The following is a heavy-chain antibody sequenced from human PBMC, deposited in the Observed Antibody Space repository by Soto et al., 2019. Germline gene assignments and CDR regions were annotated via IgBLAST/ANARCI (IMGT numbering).Heavy chain of an antibody. V-gene: IGHV3-30*18. J-gene: IGHJ5*02. CDR1: GFTFSSYG. CDR2: ISYDGSNK. D-gene: IGHD6-13*01. Sequence: QVQLVESGGGVVQPGRSLRLSCAASGFTFSSYGMHWVRQAPGKGLEWVAVISYDGSNKYYADSVKGRFTISRDNSKNTLYLQMNSLRAEHTAVYYCAKNGLGSSSWYPLSNWFDPWGQGTLVTVSS. CDR3: AKNGLGSSSWYPLSNWFDP.